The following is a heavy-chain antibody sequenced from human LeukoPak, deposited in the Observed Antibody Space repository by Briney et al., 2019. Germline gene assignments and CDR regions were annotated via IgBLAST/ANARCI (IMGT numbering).Heavy chain of an antibody. CDR1: GFTFSSYE. J-gene: IGHJ6*04. V-gene: IGHV3-48*03. CDR3: AGHDYGDSYYYYGTDV. CDR2: ISSSGSTI. D-gene: IGHD4-17*01. Sequence: GGSLRLSCAASGFTFSSYEMNWVRQAPGKGLEWVSYISSSGSTIYYADSVKGRFTISRDNAKNSLYLQMNSLRAEDTAVYYCAGHDYGDSYYYYGTDVWGKGTTVTVSS.